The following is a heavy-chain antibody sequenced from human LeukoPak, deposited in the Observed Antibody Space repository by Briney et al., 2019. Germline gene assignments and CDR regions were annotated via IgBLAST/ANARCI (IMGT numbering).Heavy chain of an antibody. V-gene: IGHV4-34*01. Sequence: PSETLSLTCAVYGGSFSGYYWSWIRQPPGKGLEWIGEINHSGSTNYNPSLKSRVTISVDTSKNQFSLKLSSVTAADTAVYYCASYGGYGSGRPLDYWGQGTLVTVSS. CDR3: ASYGGYGSGRPLDY. CDR2: INHSGST. J-gene: IGHJ4*02. CDR1: GGSFSGYY. D-gene: IGHD3-10*01.